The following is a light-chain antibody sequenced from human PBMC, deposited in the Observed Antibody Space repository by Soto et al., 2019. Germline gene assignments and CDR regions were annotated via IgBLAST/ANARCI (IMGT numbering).Light chain of an antibody. J-gene: IGKJ5*01. CDR1: QSVNNY. CDR2: DAS. Sequence: EIVLTQSPASVSLSQGDRATLSCRASQSVNNYVAWYQQKPGQAPRLLIYDASKRATGIPARFSGSGSGTDFTLTVSSLEPEDFVLYFGQQRSVWPITFGQGTRLEIK. V-gene: IGKV3-11*01. CDR3: QQRSVWPIT.